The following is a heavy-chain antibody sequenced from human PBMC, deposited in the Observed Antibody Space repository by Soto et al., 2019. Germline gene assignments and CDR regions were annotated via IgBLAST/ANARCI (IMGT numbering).Heavy chain of an antibody. D-gene: IGHD3-9*01. CDR2: IYYSGST. CDR3: ARHARYYDILTGYSTLSWFDP. Sequence: AETLSLTCTVSGASISTYYGSWLRQPPGKGLEWIGYIYYSGSTNYNPSHKSRVTISVDTSKNQFSLKLSSVTAADTAVYYCARHARYYDILTGYSTLSWFDPWGQGTLVTAPQ. J-gene: IGHJ5*02. V-gene: IGHV4-59*08. CDR1: GASISTYY.